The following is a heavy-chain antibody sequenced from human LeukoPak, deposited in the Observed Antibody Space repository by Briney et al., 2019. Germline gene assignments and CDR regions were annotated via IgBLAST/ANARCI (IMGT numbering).Heavy chain of an antibody. J-gene: IGHJ4*02. CDR3: ARNGGSSYDFDY. CDR1: GFTFDDYG. D-gene: IGHD6-6*01. V-gene: IGHV3-20*04. Sequence: PGGSLRLSCAASGFTFDDYGMSWVRQAPGKGLEWVSGINWNGGSTGYADSVKGRFTISRDNAKNSLYLQMNSLRAEDTAVYYCARNGGSSYDFDYWGQGTLVTVSS. CDR2: INWNGGST.